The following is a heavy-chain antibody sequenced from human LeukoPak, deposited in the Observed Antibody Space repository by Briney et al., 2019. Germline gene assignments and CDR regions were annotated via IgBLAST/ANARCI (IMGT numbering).Heavy chain of an antibody. D-gene: IGHD3-3*01. CDR1: GGSISSGRHY. CDR2: IYYSGRT. V-gene: IGHV4-39*01. Sequence: SETLSLTCTVSGGSISSGRHYWGWIRQPPGRGLEWIGSIYYSGRTYYNPSLKSRVTISVDTSKNQFSLKLTSVTAADTAVYYCARPPLGAGVVADSWGQGTLVTVSS. CDR3: ARPPLGAGVVADS. J-gene: IGHJ4*02.